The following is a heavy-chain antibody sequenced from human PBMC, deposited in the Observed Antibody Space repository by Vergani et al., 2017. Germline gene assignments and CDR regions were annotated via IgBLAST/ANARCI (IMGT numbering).Heavy chain of an antibody. D-gene: IGHD6-6*01. V-gene: IGHV1-18*04. CDR1: GYTFTSSG. CDR3: AGDSYSSSSSYYYGMDV. CDR2: ISADNGNT. Sequence: QVQLVQSGAEVKKPGASVKVSCKASGYTFTSSGISWVRQAPGQGLEWMGWISADNGNTNYAQKLPGRVTMTTDTSTSTDYMELRCLRSDNTAGYYCAGDSYSSSSSYYYGMDVWGQGTTVTVSS. J-gene: IGHJ6*02.